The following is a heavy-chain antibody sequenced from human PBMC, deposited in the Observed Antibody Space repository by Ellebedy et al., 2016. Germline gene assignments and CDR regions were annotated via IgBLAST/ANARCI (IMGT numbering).Heavy chain of an antibody. CDR3: AKDLERDFWSGYYLGLDY. CDR2: ISTSGGST. CDR1: GFTFSGYA. J-gene: IGHJ4*02. V-gene: IGHV3-23*01. Sequence: GESLKISCAASGFTFSGYAMSWVRQAPGRGLEWVSTISTSGGSTYYADSVKGRFTISRDNSKNTLYLQMNSLRAEDTAVYYCAKDLERDFWSGYYLGLDYWGQGTLVTVSP. D-gene: IGHD3-3*01.